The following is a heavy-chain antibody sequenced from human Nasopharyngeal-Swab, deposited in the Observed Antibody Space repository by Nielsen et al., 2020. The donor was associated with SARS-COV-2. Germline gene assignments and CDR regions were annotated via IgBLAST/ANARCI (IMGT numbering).Heavy chain of an antibody. CDR1: GFTFSSYW. Sequence: GESLKISCSASGFTFSSYWMSWVRQAPGKGLEWVANIKQDGSEKYYVDSVKGRFTISRDNAKNSLYLQMNSLRAEDTAVYYCARAHRPDYWGQGTLVTVSS. D-gene: IGHD1-14*01. V-gene: IGHV3-7*01. J-gene: IGHJ4*02. CDR2: IKQDGSEK. CDR3: ARAHRPDY.